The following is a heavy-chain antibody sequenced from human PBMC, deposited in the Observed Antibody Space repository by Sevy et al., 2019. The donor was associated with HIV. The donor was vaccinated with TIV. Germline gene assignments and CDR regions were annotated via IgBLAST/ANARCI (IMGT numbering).Heavy chain of an antibody. V-gene: IGHV3-23*01. Sequence: GGYLRLSCAASGFTFSSYAMSWVRQAPGKGLEWVSAISGSGGSTYYTDSVKGRFTISRDNSKNTLYLQMNSLRAEDTAVYYCVGESFRLAARPKRGYWGHGTLVTVSS. CDR1: GFTFSSYA. CDR3: VGESFRLAARPKRGY. D-gene: IGHD6-6*01. J-gene: IGHJ4*01. CDR2: ISGSGGST.